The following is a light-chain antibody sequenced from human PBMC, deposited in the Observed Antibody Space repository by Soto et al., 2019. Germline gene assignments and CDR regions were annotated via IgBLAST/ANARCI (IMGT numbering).Light chain of an antibody. CDR2: DAS. J-gene: IGKJ1*01. CDR3: QQYNSYWT. Sequence: DIQMTQSPSTLSASVGDRVTITCRASQSISRWLAWYQQKPGNAPKALICDASTLRSGVPSRFSGGGSGTEFTLTISCLQPDDFATYYCQQYNSYWTFGQGNKVDIK. CDR1: QSISRW. V-gene: IGKV1-5*01.